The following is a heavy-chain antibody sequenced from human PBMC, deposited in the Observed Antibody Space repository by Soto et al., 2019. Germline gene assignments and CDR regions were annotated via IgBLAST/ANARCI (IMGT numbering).Heavy chain of an antibody. D-gene: IGHD6-13*01. CDR2: IFSNDDK. CDR3: ARKGYSIVGIYFDY. CDR1: GFSLSNGRMA. J-gene: IGHJ4*02. V-gene: IGHV2-26*01. Sequence: QVTLKESGPVLVKPTETLTLTCTVSGFSLSNGRMAVSWIRQPPGKALEWLAHIFSNDDKSYSTSLKTSLTISNDTSRSHVVLTMTNVDPVDTATYYCARKGYSIVGIYFDYWGQGTLVTVSS.